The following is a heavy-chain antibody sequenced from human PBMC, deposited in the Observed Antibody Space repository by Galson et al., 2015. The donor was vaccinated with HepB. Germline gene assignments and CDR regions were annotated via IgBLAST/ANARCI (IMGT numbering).Heavy chain of an antibody. J-gene: IGHJ6*03. CDR1: GFTFSDYY. D-gene: IGHD5/OR15-5a*01. CDR2: TTNHGSST. V-gene: IGHV3-11*01. Sequence: SLRLSCAASGFTFSDYYMSWLRQAPGKGLEWISYTTNHGSSTNVNSAKGRFTISRENAKNSLDLQMHSLRAEDTAVYYCARDTGIVSTISAYYVDVWGKGTTVTVSS. CDR3: ARDTGIVSTISAYYVDV.